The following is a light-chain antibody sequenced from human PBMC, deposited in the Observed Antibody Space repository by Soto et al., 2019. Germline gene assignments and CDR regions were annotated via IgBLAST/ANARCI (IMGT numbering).Light chain of an antibody. CDR3: QRYGSSPVT. CDR2: GAS. CDR1: QSVNSRY. J-gene: IGKJ1*01. Sequence: EIVLTQSPGTLSLSPGERATLSCRASQSVNSRYLAWYQQKPGQAPRLLIYGASSRATGIADRFSGSGSGTDFTLTISRLEPEDFAVYYCQRYGSSPVTFGQGTKVDIK. V-gene: IGKV3-20*01.